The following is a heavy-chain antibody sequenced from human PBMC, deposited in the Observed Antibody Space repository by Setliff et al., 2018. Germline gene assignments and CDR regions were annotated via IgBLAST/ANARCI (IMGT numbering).Heavy chain of an antibody. Sequence: SVKVSCKASGGTFSNIGISWVRQAPGQGLEWMGGIIPLFGATNYAQEFQGRVTITTDESTNTAYMELSSLRSEDTAMYYCAREKVVVVSATSYHYYMDVWGKGTTVTVSS. CDR3: AREKVVVVSATSYHYYMDV. D-gene: IGHD2-15*01. V-gene: IGHV1-69*05. CDR1: GGTFSNIG. J-gene: IGHJ6*03. CDR2: IIPLFGAT.